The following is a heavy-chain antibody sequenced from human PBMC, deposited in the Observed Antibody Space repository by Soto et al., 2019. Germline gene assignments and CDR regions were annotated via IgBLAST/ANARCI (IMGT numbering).Heavy chain of an antibody. D-gene: IGHD1-1*01. CDR1: GFTFSSYG. J-gene: IGHJ4*02. V-gene: IGHV3-30*03. CDR3: ASTGTYY. Sequence: GGSLRLSCAASGFTFSSYGMHWVRQAPGKGLEWVAVISYDGSNKYYADSVKGRFTISRDNSKNTLYLQMNSLRAEDTAVYYCASTGTYYWGQGTLVTVSS. CDR2: ISYDGSNK.